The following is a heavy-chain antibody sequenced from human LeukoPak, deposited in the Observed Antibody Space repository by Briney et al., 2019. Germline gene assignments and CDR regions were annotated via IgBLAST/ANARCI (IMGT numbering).Heavy chain of an antibody. CDR1: GGSISSYY. Sequence: PSETLSLTCTVSGGSISSYYWSWIRQPAGKGLEWIGRIYTSGSTNYNPSLKSRVTMSVDTSKNQFSLKLGSVTAADTAVYYCATALYSSGWYYFDYWGQGTLVTVSS. CDR3: ATALYSSGWYYFDY. J-gene: IGHJ4*02. V-gene: IGHV4-4*07. D-gene: IGHD6-19*01. CDR2: IYTSGST.